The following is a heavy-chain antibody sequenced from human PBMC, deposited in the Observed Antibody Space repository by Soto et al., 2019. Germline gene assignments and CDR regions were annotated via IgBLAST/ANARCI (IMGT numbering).Heavy chain of an antibody. V-gene: IGHV4-59*06. D-gene: IGHD5-18*01. Sequence: PSETLSLTCTVSGGSISGYYWTWIRQHPGKGLEWIGYIYYSGSTYYNPSLKSRLTISLDKSQNQFSLNLSSVTAADTAVYYCARYTYDYARSDYYYGLDVWGQGTTVTVSS. CDR3: ARYTYDYARSDYYYGLDV. CDR2: IYYSGST. CDR1: GGSISGYY. J-gene: IGHJ6*02.